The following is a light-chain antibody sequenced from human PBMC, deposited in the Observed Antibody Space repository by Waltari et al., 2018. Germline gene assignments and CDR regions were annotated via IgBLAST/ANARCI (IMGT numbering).Light chain of an antibody. CDR3: QQYSSFPIT. CDR2: KAS. J-gene: IGKJ5*01. V-gene: IGKV1-5*03. CDR1: QNIDTW. Sequence: DIQMTQSPSTLSASMGDSVTITCRASQNIDTWLAWDQQKPGKAPKLLIFKASNLESGVPSKFRGSGSGTEFTLTISTLEPDDFATYYCQQYSSFPITFGHGTRLEIK.